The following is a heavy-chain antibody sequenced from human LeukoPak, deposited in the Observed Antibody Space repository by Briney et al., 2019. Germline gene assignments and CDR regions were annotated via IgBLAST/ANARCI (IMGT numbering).Heavy chain of an antibody. V-gene: IGHV3-23*01. CDR1: GFTFSSYA. Sequence: GGSLRLSCAASGFTFSSYAMSWARQAPGKGLEWVSAISGSGGSTYYADSVKGRLTISRDNSKNTLYLQMNSLRAEDTAVYYCAKDGSSSGLFDYWGQGTLVTVS. J-gene: IGHJ4*02. CDR2: ISGSGGST. D-gene: IGHD6-6*01. CDR3: AKDGSSSGLFDY.